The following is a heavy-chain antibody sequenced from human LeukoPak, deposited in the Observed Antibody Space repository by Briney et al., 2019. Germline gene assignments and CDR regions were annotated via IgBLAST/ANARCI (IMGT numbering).Heavy chain of an antibody. D-gene: IGHD3-22*01. V-gene: IGHV4-59*01. Sequence: SETLSLTCTVSGVSISSYYWSWIRQPPGKGLEWIGYIYYSGSTNYNPSLKSRVTISVDTSKNQFSLKLSSVTAADTAVYYCARAGGYYDSSGYYDYWGQGTLVTVSS. J-gene: IGHJ4*02. CDR2: IYYSGST. CDR3: ARAGGYYDSSGYYDY. CDR1: GVSISSYY.